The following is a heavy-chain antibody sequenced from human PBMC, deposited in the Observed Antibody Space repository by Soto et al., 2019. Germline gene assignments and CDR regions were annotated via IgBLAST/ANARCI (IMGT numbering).Heavy chain of an antibody. CDR3: AKPHCSGGSCYGGFDY. J-gene: IGHJ4*02. CDR1: GFNFSSYA. V-gene: IGHV3-23*01. Sequence: GGSLRLSCAASGFNFSSYAMSRIRQAPRKGLEWVSAISGSGGSTYYADSVKGRFTISRDNSKNTLYLQMNSLRAEDTAVYYCAKPHCSGGSCYGGFDYWGQGTLVTVSS. CDR2: ISGSGGST. D-gene: IGHD2-15*01.